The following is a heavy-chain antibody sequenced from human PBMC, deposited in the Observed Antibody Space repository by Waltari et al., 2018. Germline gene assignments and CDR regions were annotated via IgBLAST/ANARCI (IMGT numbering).Heavy chain of an antibody. Sequence: RLSCAASGFTFRDTSMNWVRQSAAKGLEWVARIREEADGGTTDYAAPVNGRFTISRDDSKDILYLQMNDLKIEDTAVYYCASGRGAYHFWGQGTLVTASS. CDR1: GFTFRDTS. J-gene: IGHJ4*02. CDR3: ASGRGAYHF. CDR2: IREEADGGTT. D-gene: IGHD3-10*01. V-gene: IGHV3-15*07.